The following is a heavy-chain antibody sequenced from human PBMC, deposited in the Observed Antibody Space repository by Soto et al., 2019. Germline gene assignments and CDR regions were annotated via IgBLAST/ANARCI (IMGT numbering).Heavy chain of an antibody. Sequence: ASVKVSCKASGYTFTGYYMHWVRQAPGQGLEWMGWINPNSGGTNYAQKFQGRVTMTRDTSISTAYMELSRLRSDDTAVYYCARDYPKYSSSWHYPAYWRQRTLVTVSS. CDR3: ARDYPKYSSSWHYPAY. D-gene: IGHD6-13*01. CDR2: INPNSGGT. J-gene: IGHJ4*02. CDR1: GYTFTGYY. V-gene: IGHV1-2*02.